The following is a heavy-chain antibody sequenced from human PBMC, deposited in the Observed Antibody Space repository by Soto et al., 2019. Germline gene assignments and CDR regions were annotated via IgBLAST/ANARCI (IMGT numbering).Heavy chain of an antibody. CDR1: GYTFTSYA. CDR3: ARVGRQYYYDGFPVY. J-gene: IGHJ4*02. V-gene: IGHV1-18*04. D-gene: IGHD3-22*01. Sequence: ASVKVSCKASGYTFTSYAIGWVRQAPGQGLEWMGWISAYNGNTNYAQKLQGRVTMTTDTSTSTAYMELRSLRSDDTAVYYCARVGRQYYYDGFPVYWDQETLGTVSS. CDR2: ISAYNGNT.